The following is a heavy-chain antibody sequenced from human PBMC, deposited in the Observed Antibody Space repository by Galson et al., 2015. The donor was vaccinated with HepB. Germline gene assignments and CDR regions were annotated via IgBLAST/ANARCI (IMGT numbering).Heavy chain of an antibody. D-gene: IGHD4-17*01. CDR2: TSYDGSNK. V-gene: IGHV3-30-3*01. J-gene: IGHJ3*02. CDR1: GFTFSSYA. CDR3: ARGGYGDYAEDAFDI. Sequence: SLRLSCAASGFTFSSYAMHWVRQAPGKGLEWVAVTSYDGSNKYYADSVKGRFTISRDNSKNTLYLQMNSLRAEDTAVYYCARGGYGDYAEDAFDIWGQGTMVTVSS.